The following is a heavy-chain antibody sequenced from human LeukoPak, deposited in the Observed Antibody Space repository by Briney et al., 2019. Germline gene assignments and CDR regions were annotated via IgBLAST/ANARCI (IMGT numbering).Heavy chain of an antibody. CDR2: IYSGGST. D-gene: IGHD3-10*01. Sequence: GGSLRLSCAASGFTFDNYAMSWVRQAPGKGLEWVSVIYSGGSTYYADSVKGRFTISRDNSKNTLYLQMNSLRAEDTAVYYCASGSGSYRTPYYYMNVWGTGTTVTVSS. CDR1: GFTFDNYA. CDR3: ASGSGSYRTPYYYMNV. J-gene: IGHJ6*03. V-gene: IGHV3-53*01.